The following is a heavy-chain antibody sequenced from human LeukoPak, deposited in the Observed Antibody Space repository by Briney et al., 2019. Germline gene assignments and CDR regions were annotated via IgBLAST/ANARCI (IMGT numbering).Heavy chain of an antibody. D-gene: IGHD3-22*01. V-gene: IGHV4-4*07. CDR2: FYITGGSA. CDR3: ARNRYYSDGGGYVHAY. J-gene: IGHJ4*02. Sequence: SETLSLTCTVSGDSISNYYWSWIRQPAGEGLEWIGRFYITGGSANYNPSLNNRVTMSVDASKSQFSLRLNSVTAADSAIYYCARNRYYSDGGGYVHAYWGQGTLVTVSS. CDR1: GDSISNYY.